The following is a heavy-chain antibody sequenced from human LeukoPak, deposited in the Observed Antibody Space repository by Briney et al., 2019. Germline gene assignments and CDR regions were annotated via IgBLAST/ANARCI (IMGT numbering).Heavy chain of an antibody. D-gene: IGHD2-8*01. Sequence: TGGSLRLSCAASGFTLSNSAMTWVRQAPGKGLEWVSAISGSGSPYYADSVRGRFTISRDNSKNTLYLQMNSLRAEDTAVYYCGKDVPRAGWCGFDSWGQGTRVTVSS. CDR3: GKDVPRAGWCGFDS. J-gene: IGHJ4*02. V-gene: IGHV3-23*01. CDR2: ISGSGSP. CDR1: GFTLSNSA.